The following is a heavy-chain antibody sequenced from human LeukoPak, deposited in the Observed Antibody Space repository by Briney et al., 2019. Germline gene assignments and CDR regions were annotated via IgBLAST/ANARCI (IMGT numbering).Heavy chain of an antibody. CDR3: AREKYQPGLITIDY. Sequence: GGSLRLSCAASGFTFRNYAMSWVRQAPGKGLEWVSASSGGGIFYADSVKGRFTLSRDDSKNTLYLQVNNLRAEDTAVYYCAREKYQPGLITIDYWGQGTLVTVSS. D-gene: IGHD2-2*01. V-gene: IGHV3-23*01. CDR1: GFTFRNYA. J-gene: IGHJ4*02. CDR2: SSGGGI.